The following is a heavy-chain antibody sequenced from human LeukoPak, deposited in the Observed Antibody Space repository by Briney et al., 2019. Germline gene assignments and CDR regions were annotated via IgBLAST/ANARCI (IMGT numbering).Heavy chain of an antibody. J-gene: IGHJ4*02. CDR3: ARAGGSGWYRYPSWFFDN. CDR2: ISAYNGNT. CDR1: GYTFTSYG. V-gene: IGHV1-18*01. D-gene: IGHD6-19*01. Sequence: ASVKVSCKASGYTFTSYGISWVRQAPGQGLEWMGWISAYNGNTNYAQKLQGRVTMTTDTSTSTAYMELRSLRSDDTAVYYCARAGGSGWYRYPSWFFDNWGQGTLVTVSS.